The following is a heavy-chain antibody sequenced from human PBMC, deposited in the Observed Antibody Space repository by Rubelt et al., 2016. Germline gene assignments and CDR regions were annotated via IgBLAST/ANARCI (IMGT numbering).Heavy chain of an antibody. CDR2: IYYSGST. J-gene: IGHJ4*02. Sequence: QVQLQQWGAGLLKPSETLSLTCAVYGGSFSGYYWSWIRQPPGKGLEWIGYIYYSGSTNYNPSLKRRVTIAVDTAKNQLSRKLSSVTAADTAVYYCARQGSYGLFDYWGQGTLVTVSS. V-gene: IGHV4-34*01. CDR1: GGSFSGYY. CDR3: ARQGSYGLFDY. D-gene: IGHD3-16*01.